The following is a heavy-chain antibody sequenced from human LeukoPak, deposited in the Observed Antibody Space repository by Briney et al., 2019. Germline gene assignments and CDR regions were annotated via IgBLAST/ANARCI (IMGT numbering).Heavy chain of an antibody. J-gene: IGHJ5*02. V-gene: IGHV3-7*01. CDR3: ARDREAARSFRNNWFDP. CDR1: GFNFSSYL. Sequence: GGSLTLSCAASGFNFSSYLMKWVRQAPGKGVEWVANIKQEGSEKYYVDSVKGRFTISRDNAKNSLYLQMNSLRAEDTAVYYCARDREAARSFRNNWFDPWGQGTLVTVSS. CDR2: IKQEGSEK. D-gene: IGHD6-13*01.